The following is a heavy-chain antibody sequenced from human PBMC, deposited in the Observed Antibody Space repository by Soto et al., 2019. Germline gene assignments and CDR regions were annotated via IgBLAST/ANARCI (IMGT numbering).Heavy chain of an antibody. J-gene: IGHJ6*02. D-gene: IGHD3-3*01. V-gene: IGHV3-30-3*01. Sequence: PGGSLRLSCAASGFTFSSYAMHWVRQAPGKGLEWVAGISYDGSNKYYADSVKGGLTISRDNSKNTLYLQMNSLRAEDTAVYYCARGPLYYDFWSGYYGPVDYYYYYGMDVWGQGTTVTVSS. CDR2: ISYDGSNK. CDR3: ARGPLYYDFWSGYYGPVDYYYYYGMDV. CDR1: GFTFSSYA.